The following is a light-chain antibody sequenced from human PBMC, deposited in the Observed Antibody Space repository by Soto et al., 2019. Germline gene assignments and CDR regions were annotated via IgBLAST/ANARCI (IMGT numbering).Light chain of an antibody. CDR2: DAS. Sequence: GDRVTITCRSSQTISTWMAWYQQKPGKAPKLLVYDASTLQSGVASRFSGSGSGTEFTLIISGLQPDDSATYYCQQYNSYSSWTFGQGTKVDI. V-gene: IGKV1-5*01. CDR3: QQYNSYSSWT. CDR1: QTISTW. J-gene: IGKJ1*01.